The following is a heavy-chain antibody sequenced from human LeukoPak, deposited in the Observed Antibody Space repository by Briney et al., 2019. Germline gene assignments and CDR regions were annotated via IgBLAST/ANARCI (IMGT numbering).Heavy chain of an antibody. Sequence: PSETQSLICTVSGVSISSSSYYWAWIRQPPGKGLEWIGSISYSGGTYYNPSLKSRVTISVDTSKNQFSLKLSSVTAADTAVYYCARDGTTQGYYDCEWWGQGTLVTVSS. D-gene: IGHD3-22*01. J-gene: IGHJ4*02. V-gene: IGHV4-39*07. CDR3: ARDGTTQGYYDCEW. CDR1: GVSISSSSYY. CDR2: ISYSGGT.